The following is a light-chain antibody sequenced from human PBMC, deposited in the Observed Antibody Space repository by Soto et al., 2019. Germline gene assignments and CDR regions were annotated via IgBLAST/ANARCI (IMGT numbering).Light chain of an antibody. V-gene: IGLV2-14*01. CDR2: AVS. J-gene: IGLJ2*01. CDR1: SSDVGAYNY. CDR3: CSYGGRILVI. Sequence: QSALTQPASVSGSPGQSITISCTGTSSDVGAYNYVSWYQQYPGKAPRLLIYAVSNRPSGVSERFSGSKSGNTASLTISGLQAEDEADYYSCSYGGRILVIFGEGTKLTVL.